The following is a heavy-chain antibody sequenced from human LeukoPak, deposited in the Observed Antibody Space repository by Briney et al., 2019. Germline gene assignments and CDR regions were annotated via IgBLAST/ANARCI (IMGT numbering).Heavy chain of an antibody. CDR2: VDYSGST. Sequence: SETLPLNCTVSGGSVSSSHWNWIRQPPGKGLEWIGNVDYSGSTKYNPSLRSRVTMSLDTSNNQFSLKLRSVTASDTALYYCTRGYYEPFDRWGQGTLVTVSS. CDR3: TRGYYEPFDR. J-gene: IGHJ4*02. V-gene: IGHV4-59*02. CDR1: GGSVSSSH. D-gene: IGHD3-22*01.